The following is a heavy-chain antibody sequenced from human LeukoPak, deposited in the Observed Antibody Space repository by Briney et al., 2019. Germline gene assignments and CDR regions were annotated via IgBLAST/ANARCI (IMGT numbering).Heavy chain of an antibody. CDR3: ARGSYDSRGYYSDYHFYMEL. CDR2: INPYNGDT. D-gene: IGHD3-22*01. J-gene: IGHJ6*03. V-gene: IGHV1-2*02. CDR1: GYTFTGYY. Sequence: ASVKVSCKASGYTFTGYYLHWVRQAPGQGLEWMGWINPYNGDTNYSPKFKGRVTLTRDTSTTTSCMDLSRLTSDDTAVYFCARGSYDSRGYYSDYHFYMELWGKGTTVTVSS.